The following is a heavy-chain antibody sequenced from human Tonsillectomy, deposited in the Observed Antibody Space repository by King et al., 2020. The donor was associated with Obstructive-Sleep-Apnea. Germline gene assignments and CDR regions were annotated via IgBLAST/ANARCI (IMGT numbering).Heavy chain of an antibody. CDR1: GGSISSYY. D-gene: IGHD2-21*02. J-gene: IGHJ3*02. CDR3: ARTAYCGGDCSEWDDALHI. CDR2: IYYSGST. V-gene: IGHV4-59*01. Sequence: QLQESGPGLVKPSETLSLTCAVSGGSISSYYWSWIRQPPGKGLEWIGYIYYSGSTNYNPSLKSRVTISLATSKNQFSLKLSSVTAAYTAVYYCARTAYCGGDCSEWDDALHIWGQGTMVTVSS.